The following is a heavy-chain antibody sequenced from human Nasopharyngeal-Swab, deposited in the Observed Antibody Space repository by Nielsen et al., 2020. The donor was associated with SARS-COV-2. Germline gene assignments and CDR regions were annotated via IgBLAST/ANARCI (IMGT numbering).Heavy chain of an antibody. D-gene: IGHD3-10*01. CDR1: GFTFNTYR. CDR3: ARDPGPLLLFDY. Sequence: GESLKISCAASGFTFNTYRMNWVRQAPGKGLECVSNIGSSGRTIYYADSVKGRFTISRDNAKNSLYLQMNSLRAEDTAVYYCARDPGPLLLFDYWGQGTLVTVSS. V-gene: IGHV3-48*01. CDR2: IGSSGRTI. J-gene: IGHJ4*02.